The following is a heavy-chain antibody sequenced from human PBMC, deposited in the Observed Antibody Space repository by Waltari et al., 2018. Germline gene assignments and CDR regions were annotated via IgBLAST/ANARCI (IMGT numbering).Heavy chain of an antibody. Sequence: QLQLQESGPGLVKPSETLSLTCTVSGGSISSSSYYWGWIRQPPGKGLEWIGSVYYRGSTYYTPALKSRVTISVDTSKNQFSLKLSSVTAADTAVYYCARQLAARLGYYYYYMDVWGKGTTVTVSS. D-gene: IGHD6-6*01. CDR3: ARQLAARLGYYYYYMDV. V-gene: IGHV4-39*01. J-gene: IGHJ6*03. CDR2: VYYRGST. CDR1: GGSISSSSYY.